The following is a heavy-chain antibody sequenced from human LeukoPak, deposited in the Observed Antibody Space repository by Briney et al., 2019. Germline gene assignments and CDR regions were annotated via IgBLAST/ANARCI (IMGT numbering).Heavy chain of an antibody. Sequence: ASVTVSCKASGYTFTSYDINWVRQATGQGLEWMGWMNPNSGNTGYAQKFQGRVTKTRNTSISTAYMELSSLRSEDTAVYYWAIIPIHQSITMVRADYWGQGTLVTVSS. D-gene: IGHD3-10*01. CDR2: MNPNSGNT. CDR3: AIIPIHQSITMVRADY. J-gene: IGHJ4*02. CDR1: GYTFTSYD. V-gene: IGHV1-8*01.